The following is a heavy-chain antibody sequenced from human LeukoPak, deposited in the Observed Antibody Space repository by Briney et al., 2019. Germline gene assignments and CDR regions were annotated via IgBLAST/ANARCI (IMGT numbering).Heavy chain of an antibody. D-gene: IGHD6-13*01. J-gene: IGHJ4*02. Sequence: PSETLSLTCTVSGGSISSSSYYWGWIRQPPGKGLEWIGSTYYSGSTYYNPSLKSRVTISLDTSKNQFSLKLSYVTAADTAVYYCARRGGNSRWYDYWGQGTLVTVSS. V-gene: IGHV4-39*07. CDR2: TYYSGST. CDR3: ARRGGNSRWYDY. CDR1: GGSISSSSYY.